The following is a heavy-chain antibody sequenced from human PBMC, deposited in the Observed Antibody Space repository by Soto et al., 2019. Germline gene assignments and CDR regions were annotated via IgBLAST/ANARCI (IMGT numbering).Heavy chain of an antibody. Sequence: GGSLRLSCSGSGFTVSSFGMHWVRQAPGKGLEHVSTLSSNGIGTYYADSVKGRFTFSRDTSKNTLYLQMSSLRTEDTAVYYCVKAMGQAEVGIRYPYGLHVWGRGSTV. V-gene: IGHV3-64D*06. D-gene: IGHD6-13*01. CDR1: GFTVSSFG. J-gene: IGHJ6*02. CDR2: LSSNGIGT. CDR3: VKAMGQAEVGIRYPYGLHV.